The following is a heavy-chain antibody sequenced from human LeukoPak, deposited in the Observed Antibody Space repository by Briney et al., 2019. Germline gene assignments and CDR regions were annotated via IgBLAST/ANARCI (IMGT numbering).Heavy chain of an antibody. V-gene: IGHV3-7*01. Sequence: PGGSLRLSCAASGFSFTTYWMSWVRQAPGKGLEWVANIKQDGTEKYYVDSVKGRFTISRDNAMNSLDLQMNSLRAEDTAVYYCARDDFDSGSPDFDYWGQGTLVTVSS. CDR3: ARDDFDSGSPDFDY. D-gene: IGHD3-10*01. CDR1: GFSFTTYW. J-gene: IGHJ4*02. CDR2: IKQDGTEK.